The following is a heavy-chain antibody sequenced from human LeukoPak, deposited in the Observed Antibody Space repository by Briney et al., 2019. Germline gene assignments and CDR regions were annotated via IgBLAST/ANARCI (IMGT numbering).Heavy chain of an antibody. V-gene: IGHV4-30-2*01. Sequence: PSQTLSLTCAVSGGSISSGGYSWSWIRQPPGKGLEWIGYIYHSGSTYYNPSLKSRVTISVDRSKDQFSLKLSSVTAADTAVYYCARGVYDSSGYSFDYWGQGTLVTVSS. CDR2: IYHSGST. CDR3: ARGVYDSSGYSFDY. J-gene: IGHJ4*02. CDR1: GGSISSGGYS. D-gene: IGHD3-22*01.